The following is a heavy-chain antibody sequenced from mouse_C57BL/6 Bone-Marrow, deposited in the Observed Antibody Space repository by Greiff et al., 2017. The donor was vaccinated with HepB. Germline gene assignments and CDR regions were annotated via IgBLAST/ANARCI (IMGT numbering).Heavy chain of an antibody. Sequence: VQLQQPGAELVKPGASVKLSCKASGYTFISYWMQWVKQRPGQGLEWIGEIDPSDSYTNYNQKFKGKATLTVDTSSSTAYMQLSSLPSEDSAVYYCARDYGSSLAWFAYWGQGTLVTVSA. CDR1: GYTFISYW. CDR3: ARDYGSSLAWFAY. D-gene: IGHD1-1*01. CDR2: IDPSDSYT. J-gene: IGHJ3*01. V-gene: IGHV1-50*01.